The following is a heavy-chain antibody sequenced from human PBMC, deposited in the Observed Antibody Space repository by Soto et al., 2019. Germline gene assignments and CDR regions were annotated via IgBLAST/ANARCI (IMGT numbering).Heavy chain of an antibody. V-gene: IGHV3-7*03. J-gene: IGHJ4*02. D-gene: IGHD3-22*01. CDR1: GFTFSNYW. Sequence: VGSLRLSCVASGFTFSNYWMSWVRQAPGKGLQWVANINRDGSEKYYVDSLKGRFTISRDNAENSLYLEMNTLRAEDTAVYYCARAPDGSGSYYYFENWGQGTLVTVPS. CDR2: INRDGSEK. CDR3: ARAPDGSGSYYYFEN.